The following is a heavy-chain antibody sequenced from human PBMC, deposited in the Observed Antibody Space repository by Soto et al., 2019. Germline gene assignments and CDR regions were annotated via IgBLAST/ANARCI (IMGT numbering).Heavy chain of an antibody. CDR3: ARDRKKVGSDS. V-gene: IGHV4-61*01. J-gene: IGHJ4*02. D-gene: IGHD1-26*01. CDR2: IYYSVST. CDR1: GASVSSNSYY. Sequence: PSETLSLTCTVSGASVSSNSYYWSWIRQPPGKGLEWIGYIYYSVSTNSNPSLKSRVTISADTSKNQFSLKLSSVTAAATAVYYCARDRKKVGSDSWGQGTLVTVSS.